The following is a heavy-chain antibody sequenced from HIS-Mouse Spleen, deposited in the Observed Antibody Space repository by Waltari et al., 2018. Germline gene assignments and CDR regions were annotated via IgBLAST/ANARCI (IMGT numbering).Heavy chain of an antibody. CDR2: ITYDGSNK. CDR1: GFTFSSYG. CDR3: AKDKHHAFDY. Sequence: QVQLVESGGGVVQPGRSLRLSCAASGFTFSSYGMHWVRQAPGKGLGWVAVITYDGSNKYYDDSVKGRFTISRDNSKNTLYLQMNSLRAEDTAVYYCAKDKHHAFDYWGQGTLVTVSS. V-gene: IGHV3-30*18. J-gene: IGHJ4*02.